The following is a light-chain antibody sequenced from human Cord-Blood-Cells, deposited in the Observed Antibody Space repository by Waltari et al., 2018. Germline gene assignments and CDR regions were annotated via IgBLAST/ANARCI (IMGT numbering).Light chain of an antibody. CDR2: DAA. V-gene: IGKV1-33*01. CDR1: QDISNH. Sequence: DMQMTQSPSSLSVSVGARVTITCQASQDISNHLNWYHQKPGQAPKLLIYDAANLETEVPSRFSGRGSGTDFTFTISSLQPEDIATYYCQQYDNPLYTFGQGTKLEIK. CDR3: QQYDNPLYT. J-gene: IGKJ2*01.